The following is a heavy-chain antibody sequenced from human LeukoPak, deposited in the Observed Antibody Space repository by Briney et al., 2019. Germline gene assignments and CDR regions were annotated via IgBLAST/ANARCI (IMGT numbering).Heavy chain of an antibody. CDR2: ISGSGGST. V-gene: IGHV3-23*01. Sequence: GGSLRLSCAASGFTFSSYGMSWVRQAPGKGLEWVSAISGSGGSTYYADSVKGRFTISRDNSKNTLYLQMNSLRAEDTAVYYCAKDRRIVVAGGGYFDYWGQGTLVTVSS. CDR1: GFTFSSYG. D-gene: IGHD3-22*01. J-gene: IGHJ4*02. CDR3: AKDRRIVVAGGGYFDY.